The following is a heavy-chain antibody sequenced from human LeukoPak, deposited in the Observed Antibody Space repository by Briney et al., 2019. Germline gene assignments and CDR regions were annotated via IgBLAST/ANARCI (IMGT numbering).Heavy chain of an antibody. V-gene: IGHV3-72*01. D-gene: IGHD6-19*01. Sequence: PGGSLRLSCAASGFTFSDHYMDWVRQAPGKGLEWVGRIRNKANSHTTEYAASVKGRFTISRDDSKNSLSLQMNSLKTEDTAVYYCAVYSSAWYAVYWGQGTLVTVSS. J-gene: IGHJ4*02. CDR3: AVYSSAWYAVY. CDR1: GFTFSDHY. CDR2: IRNKANSHTT.